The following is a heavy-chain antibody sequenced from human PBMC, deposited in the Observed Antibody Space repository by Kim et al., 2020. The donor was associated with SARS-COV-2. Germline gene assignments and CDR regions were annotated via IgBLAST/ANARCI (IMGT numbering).Heavy chain of an antibody. V-gene: IGHV4-61*01. CDR1: GGSVSSGRHY. Sequence: SETLSLTCTVSGGSVSSGRHYWSRIRQPPGKGLEGDGNMNGSGSTKLNPSLKSRLTISVDTAKNQFSLNLTSATAAATAVYYCARVYYSASGCHDYWGQGTLVTVSS. CDR3: ARVYYSASGCHDY. J-gene: IGHJ4*02. D-gene: IGHD3-10*01. CDR2: MNGSGST.